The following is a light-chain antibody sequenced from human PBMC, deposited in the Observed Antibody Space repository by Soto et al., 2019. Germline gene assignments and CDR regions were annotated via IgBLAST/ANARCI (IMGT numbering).Light chain of an antibody. J-gene: IGKJ1*01. CDR1: QTISSW. V-gene: IGKV1-5*03. Sequence: DIQMTQSPSTTSASVADRVTIACRASQTISSWLAWYQQKPGKAPKLLIYKASTLKSGVPSRFSGSGSGTEFTLTISSLQPDEFATYYCQHYNSYSEAVGQGTKVDIK. CDR2: KAS. CDR3: QHYNSYSEA.